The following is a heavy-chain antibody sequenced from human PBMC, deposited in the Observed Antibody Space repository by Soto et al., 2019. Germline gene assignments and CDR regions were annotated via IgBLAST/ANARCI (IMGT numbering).Heavy chain of an antibody. CDR2: IYSGGST. Sequence: EVQLVESGGGLIQPGGSLRLSCAASGFTVSSNYMSWVRQAPGKGLEWVSVIYSGGSTYYADSVKGRFTISRDNSKNTLYLQMNSLRAEDTAVYYCARDLRDYYDSSGYYYWGQGTLVTVSS. D-gene: IGHD3-22*01. CDR1: GFTVSSNY. J-gene: IGHJ4*02. V-gene: IGHV3-53*01. CDR3: ARDLRDYYDSSGYYY.